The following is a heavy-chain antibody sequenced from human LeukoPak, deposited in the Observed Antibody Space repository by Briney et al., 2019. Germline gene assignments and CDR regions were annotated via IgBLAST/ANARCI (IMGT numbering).Heavy chain of an antibody. J-gene: IGHJ4*02. D-gene: IGHD3-10*01. CDR2: IKQDGSEK. CDR1: GFPLSSYW. CDR3: ARQGSGSYLFDY. Sequence: GGSLRLSCVASGFPLSSYWMSWVRQAPGKGLEWVASIKQDGSEKYYVDSVKGRFTISRDNAKNSLYLQMNSLRAEDTAVYYCARQGSGSYLFDYWGQGTLVTVSS. V-gene: IGHV3-7*01.